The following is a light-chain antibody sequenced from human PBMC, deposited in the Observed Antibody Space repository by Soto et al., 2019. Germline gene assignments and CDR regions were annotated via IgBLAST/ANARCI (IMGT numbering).Light chain of an antibody. CDR3: QQRSDWAPIT. Sequence: EIVLTQSPATLSLSPGEIATLSCSASHYLVNSLAWYQQKPGQPPRLLIYDASNRATGIPGRFSGSGSGTDFTLTISSLEPEDFAIYYCQQRSDWAPITFGQGTRLEIK. CDR1: HYLVNS. J-gene: IGKJ5*01. V-gene: IGKV3-11*01. CDR2: DAS.